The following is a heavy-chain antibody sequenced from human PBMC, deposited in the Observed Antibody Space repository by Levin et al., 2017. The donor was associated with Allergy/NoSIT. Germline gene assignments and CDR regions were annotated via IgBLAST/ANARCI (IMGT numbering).Heavy chain of an antibody. V-gene: IGHV3-43D*03. CDR3: ARGVVED. J-gene: IGHJ4*02. CDR2: VSWDGGSK. Sequence: GESLKISCAASGFTFDDYAMHWVRQAPGKGLEWVSLVSWDGGSKYYADSVRGRFTISRDNARNSLYLQMNSLRADDAAIYYCARGVVEDWGQGTLVTVSS. CDR1: GFTFDDYA. D-gene: IGHD2-15*01.